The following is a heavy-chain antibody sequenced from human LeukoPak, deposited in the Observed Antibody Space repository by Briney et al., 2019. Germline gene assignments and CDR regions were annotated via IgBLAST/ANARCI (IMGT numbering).Heavy chain of an antibody. CDR1: GGSISSSSYY. V-gene: IGHV4-39*07. CDR3: ASKTYYYVSSGYYDY. Sequence: SETLSLTCTVSGGSISSSSYYWGWIRQPPGKGLEWIGSIYYSGSTYYNPSLKSRVTISVDTSKNQFSLKLSSVTAADTAVYYCASKTYYYVSSGYYDYWGQGTLVTVSS. CDR2: IYYSGST. J-gene: IGHJ4*02. D-gene: IGHD3-22*01.